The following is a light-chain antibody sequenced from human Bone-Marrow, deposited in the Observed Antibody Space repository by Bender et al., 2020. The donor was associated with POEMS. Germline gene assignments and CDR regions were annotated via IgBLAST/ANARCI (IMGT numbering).Light chain of an antibody. V-gene: IGLV3-21*02. J-gene: IGLJ1*01. CDR2: DDS. Sequence: SYVLTQPPSVSVAPGQTARITCGGNNIGSKSVHWYQQKPGQAPLLVVYDDSVRPSEIPERFSGSSSVNTATLTISRVEAGDEADYYCQVWDRSRDGSFVFGSGTKVTVL. CDR3: QVWDRSRDGSFV. CDR1: NIGSKS.